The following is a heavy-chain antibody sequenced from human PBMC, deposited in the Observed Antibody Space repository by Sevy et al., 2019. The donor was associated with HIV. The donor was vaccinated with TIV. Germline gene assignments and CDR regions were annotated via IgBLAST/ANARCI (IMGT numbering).Heavy chain of an antibody. CDR3: TKRITGDHSHFDY. Sequence: GGSLRLSCTASGFTFNNYAMSWVRQAPGKGLEWVSIIGATGTIIYADSVRGRFTISRDNSNNIVYLQMNNLRVEDTAVYYCTKRITGDHSHFDYWGQGTLVTVS. CDR2: IGATGTII. CDR1: GFTFNNYA. J-gene: IGHJ4*02. V-gene: IGHV3-23*01. D-gene: IGHD1-20*01.